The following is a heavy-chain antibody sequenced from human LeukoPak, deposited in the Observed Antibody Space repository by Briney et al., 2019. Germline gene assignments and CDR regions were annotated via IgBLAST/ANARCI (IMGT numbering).Heavy chain of an antibody. D-gene: IGHD3-10*01. CDR2: IYYSGST. V-gene: IGHV4-31*03. J-gene: IGHJ4*02. Sequence: PSETLSLTCTVSGGSISSGGYYWSWIRQHPGKGLEWIGYIYYSGSTYYNPSLKSRVTISVDTSKNQFSLKLSSVTAGDTAVYYCASDQVVRGVITRFDYWGQGTLVTVSS. CDR1: GGSISSGGYY. CDR3: ASDQVVRGVITRFDY.